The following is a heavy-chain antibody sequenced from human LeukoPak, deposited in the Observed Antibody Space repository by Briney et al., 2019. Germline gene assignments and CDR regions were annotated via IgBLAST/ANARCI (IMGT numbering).Heavy chain of an antibody. J-gene: IGHJ4*02. CDR3: ARHEGGGFQYYFDY. CDR1: GGSISSSSYY. V-gene: IGHV4-39*01. CDR2: TYYSGST. Sequence: SETLSLTCTVSGGSISSSSYYWGWIRQPPGKGLEWIGSTYYSGSTYYNPSLKSRVTISVDTSKNQFSLKLSSVTAADTAVYYCARHEGGGFQYYFDYWGQGTLVTVSS. D-gene: IGHD2-15*01.